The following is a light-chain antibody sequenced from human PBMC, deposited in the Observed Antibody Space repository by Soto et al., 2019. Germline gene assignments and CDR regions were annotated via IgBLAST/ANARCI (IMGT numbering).Light chain of an antibody. CDR2: DAS. CDR3: QQYNNWPPYT. Sequence: IVMTQSPATLSVSPGEGATLSCRASQSVYSNLAWYQQKPGQAPRLLIYDASTRASGIPARFSGGGSGTEFTLTISSLQSEDFAVYYCQQYNNWPPYTFGQGTKLEIK. V-gene: IGKV3-15*01. CDR1: QSVYSN. J-gene: IGKJ2*01.